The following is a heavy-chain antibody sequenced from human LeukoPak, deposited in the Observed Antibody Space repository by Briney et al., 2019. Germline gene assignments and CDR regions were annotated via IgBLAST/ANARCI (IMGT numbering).Heavy chain of an antibody. CDR3: VRGPTYSSRSNTDS. D-gene: IGHD6-13*01. CDR1: GGSISSYY. V-gene: IGHV4-4*07. CDR2: IYGSGGT. Sequence: SETLSLTCTVSGGSISSYYWSWIRQPAGKGLEWIGRIYGSGGTSYNPSLKSRVTLSVDSSKNQFSLKLSSVTAADTAVYYSVRGPTYSSRSNTDSSGQGTPVT. J-gene: IGHJ4*02.